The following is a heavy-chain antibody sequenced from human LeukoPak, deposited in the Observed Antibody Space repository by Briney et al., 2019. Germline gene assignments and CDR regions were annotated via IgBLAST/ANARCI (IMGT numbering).Heavy chain of an antibody. D-gene: IGHD4-17*01. J-gene: IGHJ4*02. CDR1: GFTFSTYW. CDR2: ISGSGGST. Sequence: GGSLRLSCAASGFTFSTYWMSWVRQAPGKGLEWVSAISGSGGSTYYADSVKGRFAISRDNSKNTLYLQMNSLRAEDTAVYYCAKDLRRVDGDIRDYWGQGTLVTVSS. V-gene: IGHV3-23*01. CDR3: AKDLRRVDGDIRDY.